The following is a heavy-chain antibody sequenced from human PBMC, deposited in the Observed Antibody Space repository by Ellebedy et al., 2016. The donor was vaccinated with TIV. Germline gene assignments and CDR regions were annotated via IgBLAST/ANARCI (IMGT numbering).Heavy chain of an antibody. D-gene: IGHD5-12*01. CDR2: ISSSSSYT. CDR3: ARSGGRYSGYAY. Sequence: GESLKISCAASGFTFSDYYMSWIRQAPGKGLEWVSYISSSSSYTNYADSVKGRFTISRDNAKNSLFLQVSSLRAEDTAVYYCARSGGRYSGYAYWGQGTMVTVS. V-gene: IGHV3-11*03. CDR1: GFTFSDYY. J-gene: IGHJ3*01.